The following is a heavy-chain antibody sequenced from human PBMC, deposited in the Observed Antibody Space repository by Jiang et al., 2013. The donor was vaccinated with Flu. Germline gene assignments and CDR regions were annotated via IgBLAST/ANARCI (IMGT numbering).Heavy chain of an antibody. CDR1: GFTFSLHS. D-gene: IGHD4-17*01. V-gene: IGHV3-48*01. CDR3: ARDSALYGTYWYFDL. J-gene: IGHJ2*01. CDR2: ISNTDSTK. Sequence: VQLVESGGGLVQPGGSLRLSCAASGFTFSLHSMNWVRQAPGKGLEWVSYISNTDSTKYYADSVKGRFTISRDNAKNPLYLQMNSLRAEDTAVYYCARDSALYGTYWYFDLWG.